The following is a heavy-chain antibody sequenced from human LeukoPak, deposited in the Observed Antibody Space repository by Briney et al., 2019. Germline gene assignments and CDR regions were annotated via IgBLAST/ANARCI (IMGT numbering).Heavy chain of an antibody. J-gene: IGHJ3*02. Sequence: SETLSLTCAVYGGSLSGYYWSWIRQPPGKGLEWIGEINHSGSTNYNPSLKSRVTISVDTSKNQFSLKLSSVTAADTAVYYCARQRPDAAFDIWGQGTMVTVSS. V-gene: IGHV4-34*01. CDR1: GGSLSGYY. CDR3: ARQRPDAAFDI. CDR2: INHSGST.